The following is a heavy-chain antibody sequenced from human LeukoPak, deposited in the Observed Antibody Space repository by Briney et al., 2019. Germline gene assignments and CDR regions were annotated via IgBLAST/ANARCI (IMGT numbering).Heavy chain of an antibody. CDR1: GFTFSSYG. D-gene: IGHD2-2*01. V-gene: IGHV3-30*02. Sequence: GGSLRLSCAASGFTFSSYGMHWVRQAPGKGLEWVAFIRYDGSNKYYADSVKGRFTISRDNSKNTLYLQMNSLRAEDTAVYYCAKDRSVDGYCSSTSCYEHMDVWGKGTTVTVSS. J-gene: IGHJ6*03. CDR3: AKDRSVDGYCSSTSCYEHMDV. CDR2: IRYDGSNK.